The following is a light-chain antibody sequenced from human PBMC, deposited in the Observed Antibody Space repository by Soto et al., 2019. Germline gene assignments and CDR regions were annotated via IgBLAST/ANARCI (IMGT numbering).Light chain of an antibody. CDR1: SSDLGNHNL. CDR3: CSYAGRSTWV. V-gene: IGLV2-23*01. CDR2: EAS. Sequence: QSALTQPASVSGSPGQSITISCTGTSSDLGNHNLVSCYQQYPGKAPTLMIYEASQRPSGISHRFSGSKSGNTASLTISGLQTEDEANYYCCSYAGRSTWVFGGGTKVTVL. J-gene: IGLJ3*02.